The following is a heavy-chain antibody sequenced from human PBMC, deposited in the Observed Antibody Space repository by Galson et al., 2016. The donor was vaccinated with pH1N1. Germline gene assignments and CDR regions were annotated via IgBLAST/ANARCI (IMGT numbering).Heavy chain of an antibody. J-gene: IGHJ4*02. V-gene: IGHV1-18*01. Sequence: SVKVSCKASGYTFTSYGVTWVRQAPGQGFEWMGWISVYSGHTNYAQRFQGRVSMTTDTSTNTAYLDLRSLRSDDTAFYYCARLYYAAGSYFDYWGQGNLVIVSS. CDR3: ARLYYAAGSYFDY. D-gene: IGHD3-3*01. CDR1: GYTFTSYG. CDR2: ISVYSGHT.